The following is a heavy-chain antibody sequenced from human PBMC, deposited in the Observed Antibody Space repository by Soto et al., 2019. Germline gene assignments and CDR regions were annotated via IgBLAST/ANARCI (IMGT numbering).Heavy chain of an antibody. J-gene: IGHJ4*02. CDR3: XXXXXXXVLKY. CDR1: GFDFSSHG. V-gene: IGHV3-33*01. CDR2: IRHNGRKM. D-gene: IGHD3-10*01. Sequence: QVQLVESGGGVVQPGRSLRLSCTASGFDFSSHGFHWXXXXXXXGLECVSAIRHNGRKMYSADSLKGRFTVSRDDPXXXXXXXXXXXXXXXXXXXXXXXXXXXXVLKYWGQGTLVTVSS.